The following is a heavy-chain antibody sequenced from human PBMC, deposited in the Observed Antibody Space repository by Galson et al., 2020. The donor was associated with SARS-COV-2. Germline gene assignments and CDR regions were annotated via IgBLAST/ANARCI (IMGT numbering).Heavy chain of an antibody. CDR1: GYISTNNR. V-gene: IGHV1-18*01. CDR2: LIPYNGAT. CDR3: ARDQHHYYGMDV. J-gene: IGHJ6*02. Sequence: VSVKVFFKAPGYISTNNRHFWCRQAPRKGLEWVGWLIPYNGATAYAQKLQGRVTMTTDRSTSTAYMELKSLGSDDTAVYYCARDQHHYYGMDVWGQGTTVTVSS.